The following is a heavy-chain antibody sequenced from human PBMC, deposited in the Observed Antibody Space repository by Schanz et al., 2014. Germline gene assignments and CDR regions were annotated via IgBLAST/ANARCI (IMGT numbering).Heavy chain of an antibody. V-gene: IGHV3-23*04. D-gene: IGHD1-1*01. CDR2: ISASGGST. Sequence: EGQLAESGGGLVQPGGSLRLSCAVSGFTVSSNHMSWVRQAPGKGLEWVSTISASGGSTYYADSVKGRFTISRDNSKNILYLQMNSLRADDTAVYFCARAHGNNWYGKGLDYWGQGTQVTVSS. J-gene: IGHJ4*02. CDR3: ARAHGNNWYGKGLDY. CDR1: GFTVSSNH.